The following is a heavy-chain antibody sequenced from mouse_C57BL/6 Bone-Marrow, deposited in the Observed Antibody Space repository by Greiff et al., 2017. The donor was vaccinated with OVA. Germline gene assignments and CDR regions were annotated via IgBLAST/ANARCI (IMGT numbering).Heavy chain of an antibody. CDR2: IYPRSGNT. D-gene: IGHD2-3*01. Sequence: VKLQESGAELARPGASVKLSCKASGYTFTSYGISWVKQSTGQGLEWIGEIYPRSGNTYYNEKFKGKATLTADKSSSTAYMELRSLTSEDSAVYFCALYDGYYVGFAYWGQGTLVTVSA. J-gene: IGHJ3*01. V-gene: IGHV1-81*01. CDR3: ALYDGYYVGFAY. CDR1: GYTFTSYG.